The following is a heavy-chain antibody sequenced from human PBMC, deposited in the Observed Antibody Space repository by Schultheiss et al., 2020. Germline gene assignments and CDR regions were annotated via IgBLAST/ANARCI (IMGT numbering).Heavy chain of an antibody. CDR3: ARGRGNSRADDMDV. CDR2: IWYDGSNK. V-gene: IGHV3-33*01. D-gene: IGHD4-23*01. Sequence: GGSLRLSCAASGFTFSSYGMHWVRQAPGKGLEWVAVIWYDGSNKYYADSVKGRFTISRDNSKNTVYLQMNGLQVDDTAVYYCARGRGNSRADDMDVWGQGTTVTVSS. CDR1: GFTFSSYG. J-gene: IGHJ6*02.